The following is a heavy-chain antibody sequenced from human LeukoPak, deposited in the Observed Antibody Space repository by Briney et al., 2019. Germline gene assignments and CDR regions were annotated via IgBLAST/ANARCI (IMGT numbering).Heavy chain of an antibody. CDR2: VSDTGRST. J-gene: IGHJ4*02. D-gene: IGHD1-1*01. CDR3: TKRLEPTTTAVGRSFDY. CDR1: GFTFNKYA. Sequence: PGGSLRLSCAASGFTFNKYAVSWVRQAPGKGLEGVSTVSDTGRSTYYADSVKGRFTISRDNSKDTLSLQMNSLRADDTAVYYCTKRLEPTTTAVGRSFDYWGQGTLVTVTS. V-gene: IGHV3-23*01.